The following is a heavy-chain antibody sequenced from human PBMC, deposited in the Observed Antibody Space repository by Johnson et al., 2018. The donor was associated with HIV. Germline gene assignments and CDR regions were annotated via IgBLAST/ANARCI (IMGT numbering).Heavy chain of an antibody. CDR1: GFTFSTYG. Sequence: VQLVESGGGVVQPGGSLRLSCAASGFTFSTYGMHWVRQAPGKGLEWVSYISSSGSTRYYADSVKGRFTFSRDDSKNTLYLQMNSLRAEDTAVYYCAKERGIVVVRDAFDIWGQGTMVTVSS. D-gene: IGHD3-22*01. CDR2: ISSSGSTR. V-gene: IGHV3-48*01. CDR3: AKERGIVVVRDAFDI. J-gene: IGHJ3*02.